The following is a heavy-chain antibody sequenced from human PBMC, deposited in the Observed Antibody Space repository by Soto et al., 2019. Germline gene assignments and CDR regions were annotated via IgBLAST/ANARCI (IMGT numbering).Heavy chain of an antibody. CDR3: AGRGEVEVTGFVY. CDR1: GCTFINYG. V-gene: IGHV3-23*01. CDR2: ISGSGGSS. J-gene: IGHJ4*02. Sequence: XGALRVSCAAAGCTFINYGMGWVRKAPGKGLEWVSSISGSGGSSYHADSVRGRITISRDNSKNTLFLQMNNLRAEDTAIYYCAGRGEVEVTGFVYWRQGTMVTVSS. D-gene: IGHD3-22*01.